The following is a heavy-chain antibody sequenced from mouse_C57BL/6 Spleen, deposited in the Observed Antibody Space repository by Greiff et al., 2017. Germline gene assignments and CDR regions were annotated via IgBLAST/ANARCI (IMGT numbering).Heavy chain of an antibody. D-gene: IGHD1-1*01. V-gene: IGHV1-50*01. CDR2: IDPSDSYT. CDR1: GYTFTSYW. CDR3: ARHYYCSSPFYAMDY. Sequence: QVQLQQPGAELVKPGASVKLSCKASGYTFTSYWMQWVKQRPGQGLEWMGEIDPSDSYTNYNQKFKGKATLTVDTSSSTAYMQLSSLTSEDSAVYYCARHYYCSSPFYAMDYWGQGTSVTVSS. J-gene: IGHJ4*01.